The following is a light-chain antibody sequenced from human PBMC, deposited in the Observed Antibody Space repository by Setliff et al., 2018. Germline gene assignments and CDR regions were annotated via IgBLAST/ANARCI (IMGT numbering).Light chain of an antibody. CDR1: NXXIGYXNX. J-gene: IGLJ1*01. CDR2: XXT. Sequence: QSALTQPASVSGSPGQSITISCGGTNXXIGYXNXXXXXXXXXXXXPXLILXXXTKRPSGVSDRFSGSKSGDVASLTISGLQAEDEAEYYCCSYAGADTFVFGGGTKVTVL. V-gene: IGLV2-23*02. CDR3: CSYAGADTFV.